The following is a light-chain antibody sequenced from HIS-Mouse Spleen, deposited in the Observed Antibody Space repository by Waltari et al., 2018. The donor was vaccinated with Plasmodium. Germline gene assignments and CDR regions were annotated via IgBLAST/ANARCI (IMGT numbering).Light chain of an antibody. CDR1: KLGDKY. V-gene: IGLV3-1*01. J-gene: IGLJ2*01. Sequence: SYELTQPPSVSVSPGQTASITCSGDKLGDKYACWYQQKPGQSPVLVIYQDSNRPSGIRDRFSGSNSGNTATLTIGGTQAMDEADYYCQACDSSTRVFGGGTKLTVL. CDR3: QACDSSTRV. CDR2: QDS.